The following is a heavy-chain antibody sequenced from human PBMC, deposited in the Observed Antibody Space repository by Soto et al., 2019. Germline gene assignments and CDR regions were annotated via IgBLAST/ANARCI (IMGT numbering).Heavy chain of an antibody. V-gene: IGHV3-66*01. CDR2: MYGAAST. D-gene: IGHD6-13*01. CDR3: ARDGPSSSRYDFDY. Sequence: EVQLVESGGGLVQPGGSLRLSCAASGFTVSSNYMNWVRQAPGTGLEWVSIMYGAASTYYADSGKGRFTISRDNSKTRLYRQMNSLRADDTAVYYCARDGPSSSRYDFDYWGQGTLVTVSS. J-gene: IGHJ4*02. CDR1: GFTVSSNY.